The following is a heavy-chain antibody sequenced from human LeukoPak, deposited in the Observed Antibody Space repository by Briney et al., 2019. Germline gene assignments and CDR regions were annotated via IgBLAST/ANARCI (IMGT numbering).Heavy chain of an antibody. Sequence: SGGSLRISCAASGFTFSSNAMSWVRQAPGKGPEWVSSINSSGGNTYSADSVKGRFTISRDNSQNTLYLQMNSLRVEDTAIYYCARQLRYCSDGTCYFDYWGQGTLVTVSS. V-gene: IGHV3-23*01. CDR2: INSSGGNT. CDR1: GFTFSSNA. D-gene: IGHD2-15*01. CDR3: ARQLRYCSDGTCYFDY. J-gene: IGHJ4*02.